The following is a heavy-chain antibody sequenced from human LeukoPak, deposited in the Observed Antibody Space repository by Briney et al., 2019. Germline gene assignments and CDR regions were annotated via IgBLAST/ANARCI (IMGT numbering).Heavy chain of an antibody. J-gene: IGHJ4*02. Sequence: ASVKVSCKASGYTFTSYGISWVRQAPGQGLEWMGWISAYNGNTNYAQKLQGRVTMTTDTSTSTAYMELRSLRSDDTAVYYCARDQGPFVGYYGSGSYYNLDYWGQGTLVTVSS. V-gene: IGHV1-18*01. D-gene: IGHD3-10*01. CDR3: ARDQGPFVGYYGSGSYYNLDY. CDR1: GYTFTSYG. CDR2: ISAYNGNT.